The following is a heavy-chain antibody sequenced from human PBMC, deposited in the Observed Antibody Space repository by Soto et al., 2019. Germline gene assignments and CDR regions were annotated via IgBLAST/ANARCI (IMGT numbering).Heavy chain of an antibody. J-gene: IGHJ3*02. CDR1: GFTFSGFG. CDR3: ARGRGGSYGGNSAHFDI. V-gene: IGHV3-33*01. D-gene: IGHD4-17*01. CDR2: IWDDGSKK. Sequence: QVQLVESGGGVVQPGTSLRLSCEASGFTFSGFGMHWVRQAPGKGLEWVAVIWDDGSKKYYEDCVKGRFTISRDNSKNALYLQMNSLRAEHTAVYYCARGRGGSYGGNSAHFDIWGQGTLVTVSS.